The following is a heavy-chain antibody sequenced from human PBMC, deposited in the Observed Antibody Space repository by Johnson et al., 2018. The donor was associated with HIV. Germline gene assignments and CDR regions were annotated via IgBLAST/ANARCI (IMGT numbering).Heavy chain of an antibody. CDR2: IYSGGRT. Sequence: VQLVESGGGVVQPGRSLRLSCAASGFTVTSNYMSWVRQAPGTGLEWVSVIYSGGRTYYADYVKGRFTISRENSKNTLSQQMNSLRDEDTAVYYCARDRRFGDPGAFDIWGQGTMVTVSS. CDR1: GFTVTSNY. CDR3: ARDRRFGDPGAFDI. D-gene: IGHD2-21*02. J-gene: IGHJ3*02. V-gene: IGHV3-66*02.